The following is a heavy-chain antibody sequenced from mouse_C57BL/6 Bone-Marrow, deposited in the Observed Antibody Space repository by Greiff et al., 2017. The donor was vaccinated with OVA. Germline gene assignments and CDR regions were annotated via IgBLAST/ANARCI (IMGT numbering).Heavy chain of an antibody. CDR3: ERDYYGSSRYFDV. V-gene: IGHV1-81*01. CDR2: FYPRSGNT. J-gene: IGHJ1*03. Sequence: VQLQESGAELARPGASVKLSCTASGYTFTSYGLSWVKQRTGQGLEWIGEFYPRSGNTYYNEKLKGKATLTADKSPSTAYMEFRSLTSGDSAVYFCERDYYGSSRYFDVWGTGTTVTVSS. D-gene: IGHD1-1*01. CDR1: GYTFTSYG.